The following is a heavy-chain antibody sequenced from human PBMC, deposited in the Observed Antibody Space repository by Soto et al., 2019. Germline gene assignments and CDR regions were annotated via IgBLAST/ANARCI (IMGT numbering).Heavy chain of an antibody. V-gene: IGHV1-18*04. J-gene: IGHJ6*02. CDR2: ISAYNGNT. CDR3: ARGRRAATKIYYYYGMDV. D-gene: IGHD2-15*01. CDR1: GYTFTSYC. Sequence: ASVKVSCKDSGYTFTSYCISWVRQAPGQGREWMGWISAYNGNTNYAQKLQGRVTMTTDTSTSTAYMELRSLRSDDTAVYYCARGRRAATKIYYYYGMDVWGQGTTVTVSS.